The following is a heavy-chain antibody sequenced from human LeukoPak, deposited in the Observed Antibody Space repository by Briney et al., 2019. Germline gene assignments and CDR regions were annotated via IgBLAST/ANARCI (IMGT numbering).Heavy chain of an antibody. CDR3: AKDGGLWVSAHWGDS. D-gene: IGHD7-27*01. CDR1: GFTFSSYT. Sequence: GGSLRLSCAAPGFTFSSYTMSWVRQAPGKGLEWVSTITTSDGNTYYADSVKGRFTVSRDNSKNTLYLQMNSLRAEDTAVYYCAKDGGLWVSAHWGDSWGRGTLVTVSS. CDR2: ITTSDGNT. V-gene: IGHV3-23*01. J-gene: IGHJ4*02.